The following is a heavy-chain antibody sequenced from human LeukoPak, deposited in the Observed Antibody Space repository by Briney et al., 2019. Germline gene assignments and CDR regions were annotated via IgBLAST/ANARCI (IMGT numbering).Heavy chain of an antibody. V-gene: IGHV4-34*01. CDR2: INHSGST. J-gene: IGHJ6*02. CDR3: ARAYYYGMDV. CDR1: GGSFSGYY. Sequence: KTSETLSLTCAVYGGSFSGYYWSWIRQPPGKGLEWIREINHSGSTNYNPSLKSRVTISVDTSKNQFSLKLSSVTAADTAVYYCARAYYYGMDVWGQGTTVTVSS.